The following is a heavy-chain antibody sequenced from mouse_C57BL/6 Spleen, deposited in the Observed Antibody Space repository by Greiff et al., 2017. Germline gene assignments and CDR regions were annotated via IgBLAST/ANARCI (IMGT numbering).Heavy chain of an antibody. Sequence: QVQLQQPGAELVRPGSSVKLSCKASGYTFTSYWMHWVKQRPIQGLEWIGNIDPSDSETHYNQKFKDKATLTVDKSSSTAYMQLSSLTSEDSAVYYCAEIHGNTGYFDVWGTGTTVTVSS. D-gene: IGHD2-1*01. J-gene: IGHJ1*03. CDR3: AEIHGNTGYFDV. CDR1: GYTFTSYW. V-gene: IGHV1-52*01. CDR2: IDPSDSET.